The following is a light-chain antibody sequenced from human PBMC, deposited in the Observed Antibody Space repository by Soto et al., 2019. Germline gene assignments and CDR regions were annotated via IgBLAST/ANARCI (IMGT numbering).Light chain of an antibody. V-gene: IGKV3-11*01. CDR3: QQRGDRPPVT. CDR1: QSVSGN. Sequence: IVLTQSPATLSLSPGETATLSCRAGQSVSGNLAWYQQKAGQAPRLLIYDATDRATGIPARFSGSGSGTDFTLTISGLEPEDFAVYYCQQRGDRPPVTFGPGTKVDVK. CDR2: DAT. J-gene: IGKJ3*01.